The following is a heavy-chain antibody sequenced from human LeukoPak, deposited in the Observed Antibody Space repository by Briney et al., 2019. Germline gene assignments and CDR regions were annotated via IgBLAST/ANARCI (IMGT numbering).Heavy chain of an antibody. V-gene: IGHV1-24*01. J-gene: IGHJ4*02. Sequence: GASVKVSCNVSVCTLTELSMHWVRQAPGKGLKGMGGYDPEDGETIYEQKFQDRVSMAEDTSQDTAYMELRSRSFEDQAGCYCAKDSRVGIAARPYYFESWGEGTLVTVSS. CDR3: AKDSRVGIAARPYYFES. D-gene: IGHD6-6*01. CDR1: VCTLTELS. CDR2: YDPEDGET.